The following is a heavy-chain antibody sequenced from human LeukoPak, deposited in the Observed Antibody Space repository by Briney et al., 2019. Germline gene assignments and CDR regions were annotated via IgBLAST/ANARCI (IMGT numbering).Heavy chain of an antibody. J-gene: IGHJ6*02. V-gene: IGHV3-23*01. CDR3: ARDATVYDILTGYRGYYGMDV. CDR2: ISGSGGST. D-gene: IGHD3-9*01. Sequence: PGGSLRLSCVASGFTFSTYALSWVRQAPGKGLEWVSAISGSGGSTYYADSVKGRFTISRDNSKNTLYLQMNSLRAEDTAVYYCARDATVYDILTGYRGYYGMDVWGQGTTVTVSS. CDR1: GFTFSTYA.